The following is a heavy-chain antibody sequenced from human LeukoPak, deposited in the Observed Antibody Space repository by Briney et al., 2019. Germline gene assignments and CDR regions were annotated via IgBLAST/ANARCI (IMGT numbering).Heavy chain of an antibody. CDR3: ARDGSDPTEYSSSSYGMDV. CDR2: IWYDGSNK. V-gene: IGHV3-33*01. Sequence: GGSLRLSCAASGFTFSSYGMHWVRQAPGKGLEWVAVIWYDGSNKYYADSVKGRFTISRDNSKNTLYLQMNSLRAEDTAVYYCARDGSDPTEYSSSSYGMDVWGQGTTVTVSS. J-gene: IGHJ6*02. D-gene: IGHD6-13*01. CDR1: GFTFSSYG.